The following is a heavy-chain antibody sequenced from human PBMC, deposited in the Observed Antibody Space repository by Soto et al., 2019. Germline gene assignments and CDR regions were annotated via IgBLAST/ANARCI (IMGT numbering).Heavy chain of an antibody. D-gene: IGHD4-4*01. CDR1: GFSLSTSGVG. J-gene: IGHJ6*03. V-gene: IGHV2-5*02. CDR2: IYWDDDK. Sequence: SGPTLVKPTQTLTLTCTFSGFSLSTSGVGVGWIRQPPGKALEWLALIYWDDDKRYSPSLKSRLTITKDTSKNQVVLTMTNMDPVDTATYYCAHCTVTFSFDYYYYMDVWGKGTTVTVSS. CDR3: AHCTVTFSFDYYYYMDV.